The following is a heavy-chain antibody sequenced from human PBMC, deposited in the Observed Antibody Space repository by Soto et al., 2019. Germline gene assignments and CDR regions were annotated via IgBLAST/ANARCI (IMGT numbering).Heavy chain of an antibody. Sequence: SETLSLTCAVYGGSFSGYYWSWIRQPPGKGLEWIGEINHSGSTNYNPSLKSRVTISVDTSKNQFSLKLSSVTAADTAVYYCARDYDSSGYYYGYWGQGTLVTVS. CDR3: ARDYDSSGYYYGY. D-gene: IGHD3-22*01. V-gene: IGHV4-34*01. J-gene: IGHJ4*02. CDR2: INHSGST. CDR1: GGSFSGYY.